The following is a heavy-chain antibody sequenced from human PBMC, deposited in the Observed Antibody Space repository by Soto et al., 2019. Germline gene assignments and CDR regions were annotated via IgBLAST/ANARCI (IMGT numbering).Heavy chain of an antibody. J-gene: IGHJ6*02. CDR1: GGTLRNYG. V-gene: IGHV1-69*12. Sequence: QVQLVQSGAEVKKPGSSVRVSCKASGGTLRNYGISWVRQAPGQGLEWMGGIIPVFGTANYAQKFQGRVTITADESTSTVYKDVTSLRSEDTAVYYCSRGDAPKIVVTTYDGMDVWGQGTTVTVSS. CDR3: SRGDAPKIVVTTYDGMDV. D-gene: IGHD4-17*01. CDR2: IIPVFGTA.